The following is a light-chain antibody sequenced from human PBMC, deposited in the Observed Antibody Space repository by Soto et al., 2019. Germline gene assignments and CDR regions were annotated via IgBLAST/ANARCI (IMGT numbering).Light chain of an antibody. V-gene: IGKV3-11*01. Sequence: EIVLTQSPATLSLSPGERATLSCRASQSVSSYLAWYQQKPGQAPRLLIYDASNRATGIPARFSGSGSGTDFTLTISRREPEDFAVYYCQQRSNWPPGLTFGGGTKVEIK. CDR2: DAS. CDR1: QSVSSY. CDR3: QQRSNWPPGLT. J-gene: IGKJ4*01.